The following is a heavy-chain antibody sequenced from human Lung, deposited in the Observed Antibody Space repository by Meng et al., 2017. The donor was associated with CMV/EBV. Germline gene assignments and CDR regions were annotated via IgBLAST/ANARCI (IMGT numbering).Heavy chain of an antibody. CDR1: GYTFTSYG. D-gene: IGHD3-3*01. V-gene: IGHV1-18*01. Sequence: ASXXVSXKASGYTFTSYGISWVRQAPGQGLEWMGWIIAYIGNTNYAQKLQGRVTMTTDTSTSTAYMELRSLRSDDAAVYYCARDDVQSIVGVVIIGYYYYGMDVWXPGTXVTVSS. J-gene: IGHJ6*02. CDR2: IIAYIGNT. CDR3: ARDDVQSIVGVVIIGYYYYGMDV.